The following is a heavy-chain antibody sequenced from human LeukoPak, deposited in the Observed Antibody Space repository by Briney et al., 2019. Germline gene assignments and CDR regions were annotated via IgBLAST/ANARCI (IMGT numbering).Heavy chain of an antibody. CDR2: ISWDGGIT. Sequence: GGSLRLSCAASGFTFHHYSMHWVRQPPGKGLEWVSLISWDGGITYYADSVRGRFTISRDNSKNSLSLEMNSLRTEDTALYYCAKDSNTGGYSFGSWGQGTLVTVSS. CDR1: GFTFHHYS. D-gene: IGHD5-12*01. V-gene: IGHV3-43*01. J-gene: IGHJ4*02. CDR3: AKDSNTGGYSFGS.